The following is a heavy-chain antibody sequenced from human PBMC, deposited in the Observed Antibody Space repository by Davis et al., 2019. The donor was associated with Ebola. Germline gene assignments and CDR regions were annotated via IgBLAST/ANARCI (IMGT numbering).Heavy chain of an antibody. D-gene: IGHD2-2*01. CDR1: GFTFTSSA. CDR3: AAGLEYQLLGAYGMDV. J-gene: IGHJ6*02. Sequence: SVTVSCKASGFTFTSSAMQWVQQARGQRLEWIGWIVVGSGNTNYAQKFQERVTITRDMSTSTAYMGLSSLRSEDTAVYYCAAGLEYQLLGAYGMDVWGQGTTVTVSS. CDR2: IVVGSGNT. V-gene: IGHV1-58*02.